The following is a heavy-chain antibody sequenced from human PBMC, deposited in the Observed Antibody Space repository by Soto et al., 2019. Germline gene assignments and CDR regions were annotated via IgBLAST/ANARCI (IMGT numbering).Heavy chain of an antibody. CDR1: GYTFTSYA. J-gene: IGHJ4*02. Sequence: ASVKVSCKASGYTFTSYAMHWVRQAPGQRLEWMGWINAGNGNTKYSQKFQGRVTITRDTSASTAYMELSSLRSEDTAVYYCARAGIVGATRYFDYWGQGTLVTVSS. V-gene: IGHV1-3*01. D-gene: IGHD1-26*01. CDR3: ARAGIVGATRYFDY. CDR2: INAGNGNT.